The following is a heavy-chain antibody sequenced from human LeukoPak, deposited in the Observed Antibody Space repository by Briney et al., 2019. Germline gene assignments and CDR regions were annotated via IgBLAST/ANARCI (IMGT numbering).Heavy chain of an antibody. Sequence: GGSLRLSCAASGFTLSSYAMSWVRHAPGKGLEGVSAISGSGGSTYYADSVKGRFTIPRDNSKNTLYLQLSSLRAEDTAVYYCAKIRSHCSGGSCYSPSADYWGQGTLVTVSS. D-gene: IGHD2-15*01. CDR1: GFTLSSYA. CDR3: AKIRSHCSGGSCYSPSADY. J-gene: IGHJ4*02. V-gene: IGHV3-23*01. CDR2: ISGSGGST.